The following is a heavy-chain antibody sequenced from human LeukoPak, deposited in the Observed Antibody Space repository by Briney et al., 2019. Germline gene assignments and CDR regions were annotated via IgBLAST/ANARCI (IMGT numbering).Heavy chain of an antibody. Sequence: GGSLRISRSASGFILSTSVGLCLRQAPGKGLEWVAFIRYDGSNKYYADSVKGRFTISRDNSKSTLYLQMNSLRAEDTAVYYCAKGTETVTTYFYNYLDVWRMSTTVTVSS. CDR3: AKGTETVTTYFYNYLDV. J-gene: IGHJ6*03. CDR1: GFILSTSV. D-gene: IGHD4-11*01. CDR2: IRYDGSNK. V-gene: IGHV3-30*02.